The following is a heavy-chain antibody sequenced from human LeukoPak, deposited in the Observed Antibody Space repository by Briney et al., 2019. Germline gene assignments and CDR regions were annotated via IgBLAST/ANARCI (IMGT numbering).Heavy chain of an antibody. V-gene: IGHV3-48*03. D-gene: IGHD3-10*01. J-gene: IGHJ3*02. CDR3: ARVYYYGSGSYFAFDI. CDR1: GFTFSSYE. CDR2: ISSSGSTI. Sequence: PGGSLRLSCAASGFTFSSYEMYWVRQAPGKGLEWVSYISSSGSTIYYADSVKGRFTISRDNAKNSLYLQMNSLRAEDTAVYYCARVYYYGSGSYFAFDIWGQGTMVTVSS.